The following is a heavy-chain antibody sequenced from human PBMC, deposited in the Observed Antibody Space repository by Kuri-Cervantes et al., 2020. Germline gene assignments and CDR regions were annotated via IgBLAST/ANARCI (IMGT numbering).Heavy chain of an antibody. V-gene: IGHV6-1*01. Sequence: LRLSCAISGDSVSSNSAAWNWIRQSPSRGLEWLGRTYYRSKWYNDYAVSVKSRITINPDTSKNQFSLQLNSVTPEDTAVYYCARDDGVITMIVEDSHDAFDIWGQGTMVTVSS. CDR1: GDSVSSNSAA. CDR2: TYYRSKWYN. J-gene: IGHJ3*02. CDR3: ARDDGVITMIVEDSHDAFDI. D-gene: IGHD3-22*01.